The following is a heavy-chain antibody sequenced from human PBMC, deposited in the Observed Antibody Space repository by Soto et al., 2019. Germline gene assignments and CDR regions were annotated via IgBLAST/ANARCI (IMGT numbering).Heavy chain of an antibody. V-gene: IGHV1-24*01. J-gene: IGHJ4*02. D-gene: IGHD1-20*01. CDR1: GCTLTELS. Sequence: GASVKVSCKVSGCTLTELSMHWVRQARGKGGEGMGGFDAEDGETVYAQKFQGRVTMTEDTSTDTAYMELSSLRSEDTAVYYCATSRGITGTTKFDYWGQGTLVTVSS. CDR2: FDAEDGET. CDR3: ATSRGITGTTKFDY.